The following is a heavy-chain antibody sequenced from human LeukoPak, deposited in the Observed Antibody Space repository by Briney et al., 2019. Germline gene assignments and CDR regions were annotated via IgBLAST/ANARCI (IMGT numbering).Heavy chain of an antibody. Sequence: GGSLRLSCAASGFTFNNYAMSWVRQAPGKGLEWVSAISGSGASTYYADSVKGRFTVSRDTSKNTLYLQMSSLRAEDTAVYYCAKDLLYYYGSGSSFDYWGQGTLVTVSS. V-gene: IGHV3-23*01. CDR3: AKDLLYYYGSGSSFDY. D-gene: IGHD3-10*01. CDR1: GFTFNNYA. J-gene: IGHJ4*02. CDR2: ISGSGAST.